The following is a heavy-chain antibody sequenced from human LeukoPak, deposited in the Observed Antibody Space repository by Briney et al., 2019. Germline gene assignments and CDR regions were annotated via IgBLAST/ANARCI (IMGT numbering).Heavy chain of an antibody. Sequence: GGSLRLSCAGSGFIFSNYGMHWVRQAPGKGLEWVAFISFEGSNTYYVDSVKGRFTVSRDYSKNTLYLQMTGLRAEDTAMYYCAKGGQLVGYFDYWGQGTLVTVSS. V-gene: IGHV3-30*18. J-gene: IGHJ4*02. CDR1: GFIFSNYG. CDR2: ISFEGSNT. D-gene: IGHD6-6*01. CDR3: AKGGQLVGYFDY.